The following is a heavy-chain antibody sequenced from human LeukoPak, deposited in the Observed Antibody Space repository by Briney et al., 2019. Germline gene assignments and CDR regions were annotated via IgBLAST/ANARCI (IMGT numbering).Heavy chain of an antibody. J-gene: IGHJ5*02. Sequence: ASAKVSCKASGYTFGTYGITWVRQAPGQGLEWMGIINPSGGSTSYAQKFQGRVTMTRDMSTSTVYMELSSLRSEDTAVYYCARELGGEYSNVGRNWFDPWGQGTLVTVSS. CDR1: GYTFGTYG. CDR3: ARELGGEYSNVGRNWFDP. V-gene: IGHV1-46*01. CDR2: INPSGGST. D-gene: IGHD6-6*01.